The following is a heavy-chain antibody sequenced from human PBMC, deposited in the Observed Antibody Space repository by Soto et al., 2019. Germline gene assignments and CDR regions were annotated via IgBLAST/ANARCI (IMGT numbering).Heavy chain of an antibody. CDR2: IIPILGIA. CDR3: AREQGYCTNGVCYNYYFDY. Sequence: SVKVSCKASGGTFSSYTISWVRQAPGQGLEWMGRIIPILGIANYAQKFQGRVTITADKSTSTAYMELSSLRSEDTAVYYCAREQGYCTNGVCYNYYFDYWGQGTLVTVSS. D-gene: IGHD2-8*01. V-gene: IGHV1-69*04. J-gene: IGHJ4*02. CDR1: GGTFSSYT.